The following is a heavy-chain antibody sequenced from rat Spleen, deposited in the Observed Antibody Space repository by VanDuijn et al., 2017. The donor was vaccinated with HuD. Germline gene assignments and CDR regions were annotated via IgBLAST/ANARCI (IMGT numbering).Heavy chain of an antibody. CDR1: GFTFRNYD. D-gene: IGHD4-3*01. Sequence: EVQLVKSGGDLVQPGRSLKLSCAASGFTFRNYDMAWVRQAPTMGLEWVTSISPSGGATYYRDSVKGRFTVSRDNAKNTLYLQLDSLRSEDTATYYCVRQDTSGYSNWFAYWGQGTLVTVSS. J-gene: IGHJ3*01. V-gene: IGHV5S13*01. CDR3: VRQDTSGYSNWFAY. CDR2: ISPSGGAT.